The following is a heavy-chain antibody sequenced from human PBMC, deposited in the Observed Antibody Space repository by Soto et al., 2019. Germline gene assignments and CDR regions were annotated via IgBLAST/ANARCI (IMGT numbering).Heavy chain of an antibody. CDR2: IHPANSET. CDR1: GYTFSSIW. V-gene: IGHV5-51*01. J-gene: IGHJ4*02. Sequence: ESLKISCKGSGYTFSSIWISWVRQTPGKGLEWMGIIHPANSETKYSPSFQGQVTISVDKSISTAYLHWSSLKASDTAVYYCARQGGNAIPYYFDYWGQGTLVTSPQ. CDR3: ARQGGNAIPYYFDY. D-gene: IGHD1-1*01.